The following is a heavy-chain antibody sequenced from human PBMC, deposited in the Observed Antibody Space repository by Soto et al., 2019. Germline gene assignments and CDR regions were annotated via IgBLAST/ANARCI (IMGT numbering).Heavy chain of an antibody. CDR3: ARSLRFLEWLLLPSKYNWFDP. CDR1: GGSISSSNW. D-gene: IGHD3-3*01. J-gene: IGHJ5*02. V-gene: IGHV4-4*02. CDR2: IYHSGST. Sequence: PSETLSLTCAVCGGSISSSNWWSWVRQPPGKGLEWIGEIYHSGSTNYNPSLKSRVTISVDKSKNQFSLKLSSVTAADTAVYYCARSLRFLEWLLLPSKYNWFDPWGQGTLVTVSS.